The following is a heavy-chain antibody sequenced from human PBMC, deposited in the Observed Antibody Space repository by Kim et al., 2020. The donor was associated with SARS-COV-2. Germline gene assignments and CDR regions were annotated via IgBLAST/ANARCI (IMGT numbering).Heavy chain of an antibody. CDR2: ISPSSITV. CDR1: GFIFSSSA. V-gene: IGHV3-23*01. CDR3: AKNYGASVSYDL. J-gene: IGHJ4*02. D-gene: IGHD4-17*01. Sequence: GGSLRLSCEASGFIFSSSAMTWVRQAPGKGLEWVSAISPSSITVYYADAVKGRFTTSRDNPKSTVFLHVISRRAEDTAIYDCAKNYGASVSYDLWGQGTLVTVSS.